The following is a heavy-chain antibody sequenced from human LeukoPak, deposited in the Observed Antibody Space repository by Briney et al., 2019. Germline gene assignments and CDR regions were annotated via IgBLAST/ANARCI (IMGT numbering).Heavy chain of an antibody. CDR2: INPYRGGS. V-gene: IGHV1-2*02. CDR3: ARGGAYYDFWSGSTDY. J-gene: IGHJ4*02. CDR1: GDTSTDYY. D-gene: IGHD3-3*01. Sequence: GASVKVSCKASGDTSTDYYIHWVRQAPGQGLEWMGWINPYRGGSNFAQKFQGRVTLTRDTSFTTAYMELSRLRSDDTAVYYCARGGAYYDFWSGSTDYWGQGTLVTVSS.